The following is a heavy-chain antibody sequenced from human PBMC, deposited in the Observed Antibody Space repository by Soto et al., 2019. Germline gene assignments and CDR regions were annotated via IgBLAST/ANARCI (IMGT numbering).Heavy chain of an antibody. V-gene: IGHV3-74*01. CDR3: APALGGTQGS. J-gene: IGHJ5*01. CDR2: MNEDGTNI. CDR1: GFTFSNYW. D-gene: IGHD5-18*01. Sequence: EVQLVESGGGLVQPGGSLRLSCAASGFTFSNYWMHWVRQGPGKGLVWVSRMNEDGTNIDYADSVKGRFTISRDNAKSTLYLQMNSLRAEDTAVYYCAPALGGTQGSWGHGTLVTVPS.